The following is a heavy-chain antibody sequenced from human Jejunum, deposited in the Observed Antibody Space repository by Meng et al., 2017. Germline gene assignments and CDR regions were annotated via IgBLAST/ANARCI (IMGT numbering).Heavy chain of an antibody. CDR3: ARGNYFSSHDY. J-gene: IGHJ4*02. D-gene: IGHD4-11*01. CDR1: GGSITSNDYY. CDR2: IQYSGTT. Sequence: QVQLQQSGPGLVKPSQTLSLTCTVSGGSITSNDYYCSWIRQTPGKGLEWIGFIQYSGTTYYSPSLKSRVTISTDTSQKQCSLEVSSVTAADSAVYYCARGNYFSSHDYWGQGTLVTVSS. V-gene: IGHV4-30-4*01.